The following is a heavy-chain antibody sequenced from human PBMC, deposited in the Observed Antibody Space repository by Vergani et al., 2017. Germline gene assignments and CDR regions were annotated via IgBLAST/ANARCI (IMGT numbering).Heavy chain of an antibody. Sequence: QLQLQESGPGLVKPSATLSLTCSVSGASIRSSNYYWGWIRQPPGKGLEWIASIYYSGRTYYNPSLKSRVTISVDTSKNQFPLKLSSVTAADTAVYFCARHSTVEWLVKLGWIDPWGQGILVTVSS. V-gene: IGHV4-39*01. D-gene: IGHD6-19*01. CDR1: GASIRSSNYY. CDR2: IYYSGRT. CDR3: ARHSTVEWLVKLGWIDP. J-gene: IGHJ5*02.